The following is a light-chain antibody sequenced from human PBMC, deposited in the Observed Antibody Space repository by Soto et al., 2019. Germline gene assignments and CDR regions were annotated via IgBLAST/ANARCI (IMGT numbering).Light chain of an antibody. J-gene: IGLJ2*01. CDR3: AAWDDSLSGVV. Sequence: QSVLNQPPSASGTPGQRVTISCSGSSSNIGSNYVYWYQQLPGTAPKLLIYRNNQRPSGVPDRFSGSKSGTSASLAISGLLSEDEADYYCAAWDDSLSGVVFGGGTKLTV. CDR2: RNN. V-gene: IGLV1-47*01. CDR1: SSNIGSNY.